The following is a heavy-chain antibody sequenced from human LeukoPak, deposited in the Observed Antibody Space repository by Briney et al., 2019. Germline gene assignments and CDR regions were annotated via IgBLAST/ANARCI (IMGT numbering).Heavy chain of an antibody. J-gene: IGHJ5*02. V-gene: IGHV3-49*03. Sequence: GGSLRLSCTASGFTFGDYAMSWFRQAPGVGLEWVGFIRSKAYGGTTEYAASVKGRFTISRDDSKSISYLQMNSLKTEDTAVYYCTRAGRIWKWLVGRWFDPWGQGTLVTVSS. CDR2: IRSKAYGGTT. D-gene: IGHD6-19*01. CDR3: TRAGRIWKWLVGRWFDP. CDR1: GFTFGDYA.